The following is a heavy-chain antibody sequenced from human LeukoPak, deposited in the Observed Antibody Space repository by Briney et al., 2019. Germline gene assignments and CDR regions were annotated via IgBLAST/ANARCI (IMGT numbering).Heavy chain of an antibody. V-gene: IGHV3-21*01. CDR2: ISSSSSYI. Sequence: GGSLRLSCAASGFTFSSYSMNWVRQAPGKGLEWVPSISSSSSYIYYADSVKGRFTISRDNAKNSLYLQMNSLRAEDTAVYYCASKDYGDAFDIWGQGTMVTVSS. J-gene: IGHJ3*02. CDR3: ASKDYGDAFDI. D-gene: IGHD4-17*01. CDR1: GFTFSSYS.